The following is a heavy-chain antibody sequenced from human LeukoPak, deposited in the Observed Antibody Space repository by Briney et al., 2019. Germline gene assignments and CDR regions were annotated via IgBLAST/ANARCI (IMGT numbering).Heavy chain of an antibody. Sequence: PGVSLRLSCAASGFTFSSYGMHWVRQAPGKGLEWVTFIRYDGSNKYYADSVKGRFTISRDNSKNTLYLQMNSLRAEDTAVYYCAKDYCSGGSCYSDYWGQGTLVTVSS. V-gene: IGHV3-30*02. CDR3: AKDYCSGGSCYSDY. CDR1: GFTFSSYG. D-gene: IGHD2-15*01. CDR2: IRYDGSNK. J-gene: IGHJ4*02.